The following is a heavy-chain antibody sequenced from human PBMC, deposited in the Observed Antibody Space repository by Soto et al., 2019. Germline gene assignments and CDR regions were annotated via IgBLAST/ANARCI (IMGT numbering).Heavy chain of an antibody. CDR1: GFTFGSYA. D-gene: IGHD2-15*01. V-gene: IGHV3-23*01. Sequence: GGSLRLSCAASGFTFGSYAMSWVRQAPGKGLEWVSAISGSGGSTYYADSVKGRFTISRDNSKNTLYLQMNSLRAEDTAVYYCAKLRGSYYYYYGMDVWGQGTTVTVSS. CDR3: AKLRGSYYYYYGMDV. CDR2: ISGSGGST. J-gene: IGHJ6*02.